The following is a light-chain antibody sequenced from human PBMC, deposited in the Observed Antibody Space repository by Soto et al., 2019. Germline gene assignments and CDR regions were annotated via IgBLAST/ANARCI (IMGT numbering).Light chain of an antibody. Sequence: QSVLTQPPSASGTPGQRVTISCSGSSSNIGRNTVKWYRQLPGTAPKLLIGSSDQRPSGVPDRFSGSQSGTSASPAISGLQSEDEADYICAAWDDSLNAWVFGGGTKLTVL. CDR3: AAWDDSLNAWV. J-gene: IGLJ3*02. CDR2: SSD. CDR1: SSNIGRNT. V-gene: IGLV1-44*01.